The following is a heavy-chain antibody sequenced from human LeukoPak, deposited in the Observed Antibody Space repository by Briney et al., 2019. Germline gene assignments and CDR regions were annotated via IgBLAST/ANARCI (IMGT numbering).Heavy chain of an antibody. CDR1: GGSISSSSYY. CDR2: IYYSGST. CDR3: ARLCGLTGYYRPLYYYYYMDV. V-gene: IGHV4-61*05. J-gene: IGHJ6*03. Sequence: PSETLSLTCTVSGGSISSSSYYWGWIRQPPGKGLEWIGYIYYSGSTNYNPSLKSRVTISVDTSKNQFSLKLSSVTAADTAVYYCARLCGLTGYYRPLYYYYYMDVWGKGTTVTISS. D-gene: IGHD3-9*01.